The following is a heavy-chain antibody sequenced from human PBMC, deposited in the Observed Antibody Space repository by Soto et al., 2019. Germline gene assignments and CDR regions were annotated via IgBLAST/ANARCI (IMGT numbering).Heavy chain of an antibody. CDR2: NSWNSGSI. J-gene: IGHJ3*02. D-gene: IGHD3-16*02. CDR1: GFTFDDYA. CDR3: AKDMRYDYIWGSYRERGGDAFDI. V-gene: IGHV3-9*01. Sequence: EVQLVESGGGLVQPGRSLRLSCAASGFTFDDYAMHWGRQAPGKGLEWVSGNSWNSGSIGDADSVKGRFTISRDNAQNFLSLQMHSLRAEDKALYYCAKDMRYDYIWGSYRERGGDAFDIWGQGTMVTVSS.